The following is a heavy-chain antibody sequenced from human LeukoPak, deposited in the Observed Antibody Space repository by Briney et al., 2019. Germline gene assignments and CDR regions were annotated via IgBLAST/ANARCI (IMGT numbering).Heavy chain of an antibody. CDR2: IIPIFGIA. CDR1: RGTFSSYA. Sequence: SVKVSCKASRGTFSSYAISWVRQAPGQGLEWMGRIIPIFGIANYAQKFQGRVTITADKSTSTAYMELSSLRSEDTAVYYCAREDIVVVVAANWFDPWGQGTLVTVSS. CDR3: AREDIVVVVAANWFDP. D-gene: IGHD2-15*01. V-gene: IGHV1-69*04. J-gene: IGHJ5*02.